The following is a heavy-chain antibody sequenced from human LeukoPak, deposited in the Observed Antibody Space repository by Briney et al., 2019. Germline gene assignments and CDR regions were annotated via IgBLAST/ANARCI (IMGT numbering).Heavy chain of an antibody. CDR3: ARALSGSPPYDS. D-gene: IGHD1-26*01. Sequence: GRSLRLSCAASGFTFSNYAMHWVRQAPGKGLEWVAVISYDGSKKYYADSVKGRFTISRDDSKYTLYLQMNSLGPEDTAVYYCARALSGSPPYDSWGQGTLVTVSS. V-gene: IGHV3-30-3*01. CDR1: GFTFSNYA. CDR2: ISYDGSKK. J-gene: IGHJ4*02.